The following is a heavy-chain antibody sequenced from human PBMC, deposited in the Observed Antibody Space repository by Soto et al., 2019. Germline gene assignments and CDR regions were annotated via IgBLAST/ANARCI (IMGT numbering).Heavy chain of an antibody. Sequence: QVQLVESGGGVVQPGRSLRLSCAASGFTFSSYAMHWVRQAPGKGLEWVAVISYDGSNKYYADSVKGRFTISRDNSKNTLYLQMNRLRAEDTAVYYGARDLAVAGTVVGKWFDPWGKVTLVTVSS. CDR2: ISYDGSNK. CDR3: ARDLAVAGTVVGKWFDP. CDR1: GFTFSSYA. D-gene: IGHD6-19*01. V-gene: IGHV3-30-3*01. J-gene: IGHJ5*02.